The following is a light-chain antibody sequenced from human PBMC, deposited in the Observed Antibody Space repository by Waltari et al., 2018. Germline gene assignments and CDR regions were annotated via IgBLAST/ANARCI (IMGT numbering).Light chain of an antibody. V-gene: IGLV1-47*01. Sequence: QSVLTQPPSASGTPGQRVTISCSGSSSNIGSNYVYWYQQFPGTAPKLLIYRNTPRPSGVPDRFSGSKSGTSASLAIGGLRSEDEANYYCALWDDSLSIWVFGGGTKLTVL. CDR3: ALWDDSLSIWV. J-gene: IGLJ3*02. CDR2: RNT. CDR1: SSNIGSNY.